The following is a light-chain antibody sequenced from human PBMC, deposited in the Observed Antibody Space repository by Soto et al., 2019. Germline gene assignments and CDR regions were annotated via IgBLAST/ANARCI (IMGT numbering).Light chain of an antibody. Sequence: NFMLTQPHSASESPGRTVTISCTRSSGSIASAYVQWYQQRPGSAPTTVLHEDNPRPSAVPDRFSGSVDSSSNSASLTISGLKTEEEAYYYCQSYESNVRVVFGGGTKLTVL. CDR2: EDN. J-gene: IGLJ2*01. CDR1: SGSIASAY. CDR3: QSYESNVRVV. V-gene: IGLV6-57*04.